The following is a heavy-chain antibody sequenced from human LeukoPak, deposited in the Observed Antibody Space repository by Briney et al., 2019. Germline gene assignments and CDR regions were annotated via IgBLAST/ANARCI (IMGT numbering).Heavy chain of an antibody. CDR3: AKPVAYGGRWCFDY. Sequence: GGSLRLSCAASGFTFSSYGMHWVRPAPGKGLEWVAVISDDGTNKYYGDSVKGRFTISRDNSKNTLYLQMSSLRAEDTAVYYCAKPVAYGGRWCFDYWGQGTLVTVSS. CDR2: ISDDGTNK. V-gene: IGHV3-30*18. CDR1: GFTFSSYG. D-gene: IGHD2-21*01. J-gene: IGHJ4*02.